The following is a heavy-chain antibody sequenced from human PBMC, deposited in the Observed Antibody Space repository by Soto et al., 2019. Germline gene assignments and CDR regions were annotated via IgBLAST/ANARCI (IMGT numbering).Heavy chain of an antibody. J-gene: IGHJ4*02. CDR2: IWSDGTNK. V-gene: IGHV3-33*01. D-gene: IGHD6-13*01. CDR3: ARDAVGRAAGTFDY. Sequence: QVQLVESGGGVVQPGRSLRLSCAASGFTFSSYGTHWVRQAPGKGLEWVAVIWSDGTNKYYAESVKGRFTISRDNAKNTVYLQMDSLRAEDTAVYYCARDAVGRAAGTFDYWGQGTLVTVSS. CDR1: GFTFSSYG.